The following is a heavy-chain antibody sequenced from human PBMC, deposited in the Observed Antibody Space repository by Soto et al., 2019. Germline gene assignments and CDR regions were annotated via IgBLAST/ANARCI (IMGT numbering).Heavy chain of an antibody. V-gene: IGHV4-59*01. Sequence: QVQLQESGPGLVKPSETLSLTCTVSGGSISSYYWSWIRQPPGKGLEWIGYIYYSGSTNYNPSLKSRVTISVDTSKNQCSLKLRSVTAADTAVYYCARGEYYDSSGYDYWGQGTLVTVSS. D-gene: IGHD3-22*01. CDR2: IYYSGST. J-gene: IGHJ4*02. CDR3: ARGEYYDSSGYDY. CDR1: GGSISSYY.